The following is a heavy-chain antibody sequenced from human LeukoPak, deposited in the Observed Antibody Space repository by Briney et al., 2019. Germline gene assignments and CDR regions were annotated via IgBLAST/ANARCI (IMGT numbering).Heavy chain of an antibody. CDR1: GFTFSSYS. CDR2: ISSSSSTI. Sequence: PGGSLRLSCAASGFTFSSYSMNWVRQAPGKGLEWVSYISSSSSTIYYADSVKGRFTISRDNAKNSLYLQMNSLRAEDTAVYYCARPIQLWLYYMDVWGKGTTVTVSS. CDR3: ARPIQLWLYYMDV. J-gene: IGHJ6*03. V-gene: IGHV3-48*01. D-gene: IGHD5-18*01.